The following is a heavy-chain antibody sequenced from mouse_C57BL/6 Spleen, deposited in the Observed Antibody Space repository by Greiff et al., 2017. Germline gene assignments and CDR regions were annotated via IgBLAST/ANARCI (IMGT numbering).Heavy chain of an antibody. V-gene: IGHV1-55*01. J-gene: IGHJ2*01. CDR3: ARSGLGRSLDY. CDR1: GYTFTSYW. CDR2: IYPGSGST. D-gene: IGHD4-1*01. Sequence: VQLQQPGAELVKPGASVKMSCKASGYTFTSYWITWVKQRPGQGLEWIGDIYPGSGSTNYNEKFKSKATLTVDTSSSTAYMQLSSLPSEDSAVYYCARSGLGRSLDYWGQGTTLTVSS.